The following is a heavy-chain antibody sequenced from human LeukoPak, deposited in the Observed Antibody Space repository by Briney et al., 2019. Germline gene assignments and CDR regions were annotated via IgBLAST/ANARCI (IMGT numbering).Heavy chain of an antibody. Sequence: GGSLRLSCEGSGFTFSSYSMYWVRQAPGKGLEWVSYISSSSSTIYYADSVKGRFTISRDNSKNTLYLQMNSLRAEDTAVYYWARDKSQGATYYDFWSGYQYAFDIWGQGTMVTVSS. CDR1: GFTFSSYS. CDR2: ISSSSSTI. V-gene: IGHV3-48*01. J-gene: IGHJ3*02. D-gene: IGHD3-3*01. CDR3: ARDKSQGATYYDFWSGYQYAFDI.